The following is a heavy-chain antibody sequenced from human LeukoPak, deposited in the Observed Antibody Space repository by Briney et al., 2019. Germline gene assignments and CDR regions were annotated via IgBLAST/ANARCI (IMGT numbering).Heavy chain of an antibody. Sequence: GSLRLSCAASGFTFSRYSMNWVRQAPGKGLEWIGEIYHSGSTNYNPSLKSRVTISVDTSKNQFSLKLSSVTAADTAVYYCARADYGDQTNIDYWGQGTLVTVSS. CDR3: ARADYGDQTNIDY. J-gene: IGHJ4*02. V-gene: IGHV4-4*02. CDR2: IYHSGST. CDR1: GFTFSRYS. D-gene: IGHD4-17*01.